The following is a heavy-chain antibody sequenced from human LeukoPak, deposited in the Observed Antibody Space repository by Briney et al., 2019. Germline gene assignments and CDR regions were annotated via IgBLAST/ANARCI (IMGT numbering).Heavy chain of an antibody. CDR3: ARAGYSSSWYGFKDFDY. Sequence: PSETLSLTCTVSGGSISSYYWSWIRQPAGKGLEWIGEINHSGSTNYNPSLKSRVTISVDTSKNQFSLKLSSVTAADTAVYYCARAGYSSSWYGFKDFDYWGQGTLVTVSS. CDR2: INHSGST. J-gene: IGHJ4*02. D-gene: IGHD6-13*01. CDR1: GGSISSYY. V-gene: IGHV4-34*01.